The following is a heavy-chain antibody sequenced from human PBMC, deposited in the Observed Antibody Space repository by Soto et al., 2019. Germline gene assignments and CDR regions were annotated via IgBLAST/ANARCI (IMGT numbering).Heavy chain of an antibody. CDR1: GGTFSSYA. Sequence: QVQLVQSGAEVKKPGSSVKVSCKAPGGTFSSYAISWVRQAPGQGLEWMGGIIPIFGTAKYAQKFQGRVTSTADESTSTGDMELSSLRSEDTAVYYCARSQGGSSSLDIDSCYYYGMDVWGQGTTVTVSS. J-gene: IGHJ6*02. CDR2: IIPIFGTA. V-gene: IGHV1-69*01. CDR3: ARSQGGSSSLDIDSCYYYGMDV. D-gene: IGHD2-15*01.